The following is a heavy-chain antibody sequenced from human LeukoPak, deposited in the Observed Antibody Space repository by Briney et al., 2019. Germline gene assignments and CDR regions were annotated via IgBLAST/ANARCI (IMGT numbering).Heavy chain of an antibody. Sequence: ASVKVSCKASGYTFTSYGISWVRQAPGQGLEWMGWISAYNGNTNYAQKLQGRVTMTTDTSTSTAYMELRSLRSEDTAVYYCATDLWTTVTTYYWGQGTLVTVSS. CDR3: ATDLWTTVTTYY. V-gene: IGHV1-18*01. CDR1: GYTFTSYG. J-gene: IGHJ4*02. D-gene: IGHD4-17*01. CDR2: ISAYNGNT.